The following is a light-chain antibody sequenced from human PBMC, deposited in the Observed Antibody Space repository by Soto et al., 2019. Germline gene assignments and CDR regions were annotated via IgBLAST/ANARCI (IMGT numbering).Light chain of an antibody. CDR2: TAG. CDR3: SSFTISRNTVI. V-gene: IGLV1-44*01. J-gene: IGLJ2*01. Sequence: QSVLTQPLSASASPGQRVTISCSGGSSNIGSNTVAWYQHLPGTAPPRLIFTAGQRPSGVPGRFSGSKSGTSASLTISGLQAEDEADYYCSSFTISRNTVIFGGGTKVTVL. CDR1: SSNIGSNT.